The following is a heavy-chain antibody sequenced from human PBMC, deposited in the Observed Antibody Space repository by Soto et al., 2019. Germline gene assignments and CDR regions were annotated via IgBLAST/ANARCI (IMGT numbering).Heavy chain of an antibody. CDR2: IWYDGSNK. CDR1: GFTFSSYG. CDR3: AREGGGDYVLDY. D-gene: IGHD4-17*01. V-gene: IGHV3-33*01. Sequence: QVRLVESGGGVVQPGRSLRLSCAASGFTFSSYGMHWVRQAPGKGLEWVAVIWYDGSNKNYADSVKGRFTISRDNSKNTLYLQMNSLRAEDTAVYYCAREGGGDYVLDYWGQGTLVTVSS. J-gene: IGHJ4*02.